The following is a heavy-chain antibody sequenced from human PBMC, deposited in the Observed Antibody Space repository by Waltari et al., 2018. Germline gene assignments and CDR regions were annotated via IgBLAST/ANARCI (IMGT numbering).Heavy chain of an antibody. J-gene: IGHJ5*02. CDR3: ARAVNDYGDARDWFGP. Sequence: QVQLVQSGAEVKKPGSSVKVSCKASGGTFSSYAISWVRQAPGQGLEWMGGLIPIFGTANYAPKFQGRVTITADESTSTAYMELSSLRSEDTAVYYCARAVNDYGDARDWFGPWGQGTLVTVSS. V-gene: IGHV1-69*13. D-gene: IGHD4-17*01. CDR1: GGTFSSYA. CDR2: LIPIFGTA.